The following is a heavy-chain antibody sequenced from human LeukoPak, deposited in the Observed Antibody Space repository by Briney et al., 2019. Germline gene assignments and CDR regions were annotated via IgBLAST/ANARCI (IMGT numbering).Heavy chain of an antibody. CDR1: GYTFTGYY. J-gene: IGHJ6*03. V-gene: IGHV1-2*02. CDR3: ARDATDYYDSSGYYQLNYYYYMDV. D-gene: IGHD3-22*01. Sequence: ASVKVSFKASGYTFTGYYMHWVRQAPGQGLEWMGWINPNSDGTNYAQKFQGRVTMTRDTSISIAYMELRRLRSDDTAVYYCARDATDYYDSSGYYQLNYYYYMDVWGKGTTVIVS. CDR2: INPNSDGT.